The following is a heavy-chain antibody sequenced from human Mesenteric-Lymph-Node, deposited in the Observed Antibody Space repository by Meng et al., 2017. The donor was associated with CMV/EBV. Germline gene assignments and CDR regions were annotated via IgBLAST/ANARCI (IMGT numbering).Heavy chain of an antibody. Sequence: GESLKISCAASGFTFSSYEMNWVRQAPGKGLEWVSHISSSSAEYYSDSVKGRFTISRDNAKNSLYLQMNSLRDEDTAVYYCSAGNHYYGMDVWGQGTTVTVSS. CDR1: GFTFSSYE. CDR2: ISSSSAE. D-gene: IGHD2/OR15-2a*01. CDR3: SAGNHYYGMDV. J-gene: IGHJ6*02. V-gene: IGHV3-48*03.